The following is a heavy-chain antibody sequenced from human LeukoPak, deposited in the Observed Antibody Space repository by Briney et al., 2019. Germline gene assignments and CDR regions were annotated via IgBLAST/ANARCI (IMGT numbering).Heavy chain of an antibody. CDR1: GYTLTELS. Sequence: ASVKVSCKVSGYTLTELSMHWVRQAPGKGLEWMGGFDPEDGETIYAQKFQGRVTMTGDTSTDTAYMELSSLRSEDTAVYYCAQIWFGEEYGMDVWGQGTTVTVSS. D-gene: IGHD3-10*01. CDR2: FDPEDGET. V-gene: IGHV1-24*01. J-gene: IGHJ6*02. CDR3: AQIWFGEEYGMDV.